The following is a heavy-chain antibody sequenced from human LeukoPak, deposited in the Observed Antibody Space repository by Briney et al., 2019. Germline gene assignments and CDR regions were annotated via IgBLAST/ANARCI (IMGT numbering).Heavy chain of an antibody. D-gene: IGHD3-9*01. CDR3: ARDRLYDILTGYFNWFDP. Sequence: SETLSLTCTVSGGSISSYYWSWIRQPAGKGLEWIGRIYTSGSTNYNPSLKSRVTMSVDTSKNQFSLKLSSVTAADTAVYYCARDRLYDILTGYFNWFDPWGHGTLVTVSS. CDR2: IYTSGST. CDR1: GGSISSYY. V-gene: IGHV4-4*07. J-gene: IGHJ5*02.